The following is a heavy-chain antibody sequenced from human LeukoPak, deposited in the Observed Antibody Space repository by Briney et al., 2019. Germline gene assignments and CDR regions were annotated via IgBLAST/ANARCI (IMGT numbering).Heavy chain of an antibody. CDR3: ARGSYSGYDIDY. Sequence: ASVKVSCKASGYIFTGYFMHWVRQAPGQGLEWMGRIIPNSGGSNFAQNFQGKVTMTRDTSISTAYMELSRLRSDDTAVYYCARGSYSGYDIDYWGQGTLVTVSS. CDR2: IIPNSGGS. J-gene: IGHJ4*02. D-gene: IGHD5-12*01. CDR1: GYIFTGYF. V-gene: IGHV1-2*06.